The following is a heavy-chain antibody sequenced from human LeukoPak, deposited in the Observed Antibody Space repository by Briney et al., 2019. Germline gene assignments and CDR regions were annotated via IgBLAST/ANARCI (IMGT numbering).Heavy chain of an antibody. V-gene: IGHV1-69*13. J-gene: IGHJ5*02. CDR3: ARVISGWLAT. Sequence: SVRVSCKASGGTFSSYAISWVRQAPGQGLEWMGGIIPIFGTANYAQKFQGRVTITADESTSTAYMELSSLRSEDTAVYYCARVISGWLATWGQGTLVTVSS. CDR1: GGTFSSYA. D-gene: IGHD5-24*01. CDR2: IIPIFGTA.